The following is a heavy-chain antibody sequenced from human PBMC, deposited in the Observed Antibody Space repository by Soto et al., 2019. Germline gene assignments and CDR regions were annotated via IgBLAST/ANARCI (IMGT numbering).Heavy chain of an antibody. V-gene: IGHV4-39*01. CDR1: GDSITSSSFY. J-gene: IGHJ4*02. CDR2: IFHTGAT. Sequence: SETLSLTCTVSGDSITSSSFYWGWIRQPPGKGLEWIGHIFHTGATYQNPTLKSRLRMSVDTSKNQFSLNLSSVTATDTAVYYCARRRMVPTTNFDYWGQGTLVTVSS. CDR3: ARRRMVPTTNFDY. D-gene: IGHD1-7*01.